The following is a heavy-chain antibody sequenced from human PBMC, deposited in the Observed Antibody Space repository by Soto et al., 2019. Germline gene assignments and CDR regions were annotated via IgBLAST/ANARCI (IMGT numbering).Heavy chain of an antibody. J-gene: IGHJ4*02. CDR2: IVPIYRPA. D-gene: IGHD6-13*01. V-gene: IGHV1-69*13. CDR1: GGTFSSYR. Sequence: SVKVSCKASGGTFSSYRINWVGQAPGQGLEWVVGIVPIYRPADYAQKFQGRVTITADESARTSYMELRSLKSQDTAVYYCVRDSGAKLSSSWGQGTLVTVSS. CDR3: VRDSGAKLSSS.